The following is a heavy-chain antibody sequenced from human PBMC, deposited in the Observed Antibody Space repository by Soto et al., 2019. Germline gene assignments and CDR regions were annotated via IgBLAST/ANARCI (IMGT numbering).Heavy chain of an antibody. Sequence: HPGGSLRLSCAASGFTFSSYAMHWGRQAPGKGLEWVAGITDAGSNKYYADSVKGRFSISRDNSRNTLSLQMNSLRAEDTALYYCATASEWLFGNWFDPWGQGPLVTVSS. J-gene: IGHJ5*02. CDR1: GFTFSSYA. V-gene: IGHV3-30-3*01. CDR3: ATASEWLFGNWFDP. CDR2: ITDAGSNK. D-gene: IGHD3-3*01.